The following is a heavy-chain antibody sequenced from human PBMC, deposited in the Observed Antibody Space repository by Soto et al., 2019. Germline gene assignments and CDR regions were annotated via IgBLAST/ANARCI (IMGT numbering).Heavy chain of an antibody. CDR1: GGSIRDYF. Sequence: SETLTLTCSVSGGSIRDYFWTWIRQSPGRGLEWIGYISSSGTVKYNSSLKSRVTISLDRSRNQFSLKLSSVTVADTAVYFCARDRKLELPGNYYYYGMDVWGQGTTVTVSS. J-gene: IGHJ6*02. V-gene: IGHV4-59*01. D-gene: IGHD1-7*01. CDR3: ARDRKLELPGNYYYYGMDV. CDR2: ISSSGTV.